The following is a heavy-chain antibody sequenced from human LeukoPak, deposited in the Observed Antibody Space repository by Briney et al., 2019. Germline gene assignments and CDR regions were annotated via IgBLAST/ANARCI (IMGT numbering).Heavy chain of an antibody. J-gene: IGHJ4*02. V-gene: IGHV3-23*01. CDR2: ISGSGGST. Sequence: GGSLRLSCAASGFTFSSYWMHWVRQAPGKGLEWVSAISGSGGSTYYADSVKGRFTISRDNSKNTLYLQMNSLRAEDTAVYYCAKSVLWFGESPFDYWGQGTLVTVSS. CDR1: GFTFSSYW. CDR3: AKSVLWFGESPFDY. D-gene: IGHD3-10*01.